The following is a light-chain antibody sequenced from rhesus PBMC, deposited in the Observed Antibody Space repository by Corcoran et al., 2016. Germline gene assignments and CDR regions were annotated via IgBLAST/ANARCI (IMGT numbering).Light chain of an antibody. CDR2: GAS. Sequence: EIVMTQSPATLALSPGERATLSCRASQSVSSYLAWYQQKPGQGPRLLIYGASSMATGIPDRFSGSGAGTEFTLTISSLEPEDVGVYFGLQSSNWPWTFGQGTKVEIK. J-gene: IGKJ1*01. V-gene: IGKV3-24*04. CDR3: LQSSNWPWT. CDR1: QSVSSY.